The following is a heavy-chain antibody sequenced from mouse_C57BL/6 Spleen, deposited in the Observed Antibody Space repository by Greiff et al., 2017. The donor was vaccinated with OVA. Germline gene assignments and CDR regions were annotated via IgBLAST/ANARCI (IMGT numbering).Heavy chain of an antibody. J-gene: IGHJ2*01. CDR2: IYPSDSET. D-gene: IGHD2-5*01. CDR1: GYTFTSYW. V-gene: IGHV1-61*01. Sequence: VQLQQPGAELVRPGSSVKLSCKASGYTFTSYWMDWVKQRPGQGLEWIGNIYPSDSETHYNQKFKDKATLTVDKSSSTAYMQLSSLTSEDSAVYYCARGGYSNPFDYWGQGTTLTVSS. CDR3: ARGGYSNPFDY.